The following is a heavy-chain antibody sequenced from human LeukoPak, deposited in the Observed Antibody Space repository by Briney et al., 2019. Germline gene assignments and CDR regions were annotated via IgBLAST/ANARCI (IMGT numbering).Heavy chain of an antibody. CDR2: IYYSGST. Sequence: SETLSLTCTVSGGSISGYYCSWIRQPPGKGLEWIGYIYYSGSTKYNSSFKSRVTISEDTSKNQFSLKLTSVTAADTAVYYCARGVAKLDFDYWGQGTLVTVSS. CDR1: GGSISGYY. J-gene: IGHJ4*02. V-gene: IGHV4-59*01. D-gene: IGHD1-1*01. CDR3: ARGVAKLDFDY.